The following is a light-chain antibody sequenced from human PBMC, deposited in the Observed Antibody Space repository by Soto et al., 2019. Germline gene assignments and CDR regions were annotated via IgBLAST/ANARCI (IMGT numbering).Light chain of an antibody. J-gene: IGLJ3*02. CDR3: AAWDDGLNGWL. CDR1: SSNIGAGYE. CDR2: RNT. V-gene: IGLV1-40*01. Sequence: QSVLTQPPSVSGAPGQRVTISCIGGSSNIGAGYEVHWYQQLPGTVPKLLIYRNTYRPSGVPDRFSGSRSANSASLAISGLKSEDEADYYCAAWDDGLNGWLFGGGTKVTVL.